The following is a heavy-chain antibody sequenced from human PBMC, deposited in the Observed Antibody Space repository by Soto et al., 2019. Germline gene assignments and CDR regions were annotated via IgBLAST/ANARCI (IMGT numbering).Heavy chain of an antibody. CDR2: IYPGDSDN. Sequence: EVQLVQSGAEVKKPGESLKISCKGSGYSFTSYWSGWVRKMPGKGLERMGIIYPGDSDNRDSPPFQGQVTISADKSISTAYLQWSSLTASDMAMYYCPRPGRAVAGTDEFDIWGHGTMVSVS. V-gene: IGHV5-51*03. J-gene: IGHJ3*02. D-gene: IGHD6-19*01. CDR1: GYSFTSYW. CDR3: PRPGRAVAGTDEFDI.